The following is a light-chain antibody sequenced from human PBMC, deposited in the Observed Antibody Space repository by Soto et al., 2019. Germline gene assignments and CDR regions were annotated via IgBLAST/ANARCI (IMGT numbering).Light chain of an antibody. V-gene: IGKV2-28*01. CDR1: QSLLHSNGYNY. CDR2: LGS. CDR3: MQALQNWT. Sequence: DIVMTQSPLSLPVTPGEPASISCRSSQSLLHSNGYNYLDWYLQKPGQSPQLLIYLGSNRASGVTDRFSGSGSGTDFTLKISRVEAEDVGVYYCMQALQNWTFGQGTKVEIK. J-gene: IGKJ1*01.